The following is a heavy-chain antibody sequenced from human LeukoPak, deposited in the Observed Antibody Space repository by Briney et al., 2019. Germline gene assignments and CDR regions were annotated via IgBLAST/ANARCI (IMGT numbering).Heavy chain of an antibody. CDR2: TYPDSDI. V-gene: IGHV5-51*01. J-gene: IGHJ4*02. CDR3: ARGFYSWEYPRSYYFDY. CDR1: GSSFTSYW. Sequence: GESLKISCKVSGSSFTSYWIGWVRQMPGKGLEWLGLTYPDSDIMYSPSFQGQVTISADKSISTAYLQWSSLKASDTAIYFCARGFYSWEYPRSYYFDYWGQGTLVIVSS. D-gene: IGHD2-21*01.